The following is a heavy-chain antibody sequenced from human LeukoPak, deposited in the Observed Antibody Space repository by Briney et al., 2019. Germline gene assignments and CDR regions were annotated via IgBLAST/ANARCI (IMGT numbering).Heavy chain of an antibody. V-gene: IGHV1-2*02. J-gene: IGHJ4*02. CDR2: INPNSGGT. CDR3: ARDPSIAAAGTLHFDY. Sequence: ASVKVSCKASGYTFTGYYMHWVRQAPGQGLEWMGWINPNSGGTNYAQKFQGRVTMTRDTSISTAYMELSRLRPDDTAVYYCARDPSIAAAGTLHFDYWGQGTLVTVSS. CDR1: GYTFTGYY. D-gene: IGHD6-13*01.